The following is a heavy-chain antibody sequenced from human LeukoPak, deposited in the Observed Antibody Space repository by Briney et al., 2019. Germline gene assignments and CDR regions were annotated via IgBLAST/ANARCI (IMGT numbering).Heavy chain of an antibody. CDR3: ARGGYYGSGNDFRFDP. V-gene: IGHV4-39*07. Sequence: SETLSLTCTVSGGSIGRSSYYWGWIRQPPGKGLEWIGTIYYSGSTNYKPSLKSRVTISVDTSKNQFSLKLSSVTAADTAVYYCARGGYYGSGNDFRFDPWGQGTLVTVSS. CDR2: IYYSGST. D-gene: IGHD3-10*01. CDR1: GGSIGRSSYY. J-gene: IGHJ5*02.